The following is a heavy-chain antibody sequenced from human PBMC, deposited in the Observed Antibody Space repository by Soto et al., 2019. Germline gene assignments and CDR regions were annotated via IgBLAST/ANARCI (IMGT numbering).Heavy chain of an antibody. CDR2: IRSKAYGGTT. Sequence: PGGSLRLSCTASGFTFGDYAMSWVRQAPGKGLEWVGFIRSKAYGGTTEYAASVKGRSTISRDDSKSIAYLQMNSLKTEDTAVYYCTSPGYSSGWPQGFDYWGQGTLVTVSS. CDR1: GFTFGDYA. CDR3: TSPGYSSGWPQGFDY. V-gene: IGHV3-49*04. J-gene: IGHJ4*02. D-gene: IGHD6-19*01.